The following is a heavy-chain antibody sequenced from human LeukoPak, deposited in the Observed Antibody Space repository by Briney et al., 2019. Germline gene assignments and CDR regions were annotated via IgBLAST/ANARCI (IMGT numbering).Heavy chain of an antibody. V-gene: IGHV3-7*01. CDR3: ARRARYCTSTSCDPIGAFDI. CDR2: IRLDGSEN. J-gene: IGHJ3*02. D-gene: IGHD2-2*01. CDR1: GFTFSDSW. Sequence: GGSLRLSCAASGFTFSDSWMSWVRQAPGKGLDWVANIRLDGSENYYVDSVRGRFTISRDNAKNSLYLQMNSLRAEDTAVYYCARRARYCTSTSCDPIGAFDIWGQGTMVTVSS.